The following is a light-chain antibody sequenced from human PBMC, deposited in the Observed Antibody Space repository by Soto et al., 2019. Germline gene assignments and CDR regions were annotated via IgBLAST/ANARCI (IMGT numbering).Light chain of an antibody. CDR1: SSDIGAYDY. Sequence: QSALTQPASLSGSPGQSITISCTGTSSDIGAYDYVSWFQQHPGKAPKLMISEVNNRPSGVSNRFSASKSGNTASLTISGLQAEDEADYYCCSYAGSNIYVLFGGGTKLTVL. J-gene: IGLJ2*01. V-gene: IGLV2-14*01. CDR2: EVN. CDR3: CSYAGSNIYVL.